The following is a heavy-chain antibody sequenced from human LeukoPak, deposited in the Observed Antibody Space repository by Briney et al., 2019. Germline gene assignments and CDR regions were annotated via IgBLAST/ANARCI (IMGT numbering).Heavy chain of an antibody. J-gene: IGHJ4*02. D-gene: IGHD3-22*01. CDR3: ARVYYDSSGYNFDY. Sequence: PSETLSLTCTVSGGSISNYYWSWIRQPPGKGLEWIGYIYYSGSTNYNPSLKSRVAISADTSKNQFSLKLSSVTAADTAVYYCARVYYDSSGYNFDYWGQGTLVTVSS. CDR1: GGSISNYY. CDR2: IYYSGST. V-gene: IGHV4-59*13.